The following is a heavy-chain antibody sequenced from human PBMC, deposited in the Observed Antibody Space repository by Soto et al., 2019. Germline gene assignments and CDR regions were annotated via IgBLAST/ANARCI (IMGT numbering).Heavy chain of an antibody. V-gene: IGHV3-7*05. D-gene: IGHD3-22*01. J-gene: IGHJ6*02. CDR3: ARDRGNGYYGQDTWGMDV. CDR1: GFTISTYW. Sequence: EVQLVESGGGLVQPGGSLRLSCGVSGFTISTYWMSWVRRTPGKGLEWVGNINQGGSENFYAGSVRGRFSISRDNARNTVYLQMKSLRAADTAVYFCARDRGNGYYGQDTWGMDVWGLGTTVTVSS. CDR2: INQGGSEN.